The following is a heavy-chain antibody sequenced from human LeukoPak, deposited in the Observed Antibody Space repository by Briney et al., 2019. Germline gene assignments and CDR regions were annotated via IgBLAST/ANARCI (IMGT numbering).Heavy chain of an antibody. CDR1: VGSFSGYY. Sequence: PSETLSLTCAVYVGSFSGYYWSWIRQPPGKGLEWSGEINHSGSTNYNPSLKTRVTISVDKSKSQFSLKMSSVTAADTAVYYCAKRGELEPHWFDTWGQGTLVTVSS. V-gene: IGHV4-34*01. CDR3: AKRGELEPHWFDT. J-gene: IGHJ5*02. CDR2: INHSGST. D-gene: IGHD1-1*01.